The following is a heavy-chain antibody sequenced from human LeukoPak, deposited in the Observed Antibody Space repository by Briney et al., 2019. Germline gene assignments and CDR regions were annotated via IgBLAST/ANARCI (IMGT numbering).Heavy chain of an antibody. V-gene: IGHV3-30*04. Sequence: PGGSLRLSCAASGFTFSSYAMHWVRQAPGKGLEWVAVISYDGSNKYYADSVKGRFTISRDNSKNTLYLQTNSLRAEDTAVYYCARDGTTDYGDYVGGFFGYWGQGTLVTVSS. D-gene: IGHD4-17*01. J-gene: IGHJ4*02. CDR1: GFTFSSYA. CDR2: ISYDGSNK. CDR3: ARDGTTDYGDYVGGFFGY.